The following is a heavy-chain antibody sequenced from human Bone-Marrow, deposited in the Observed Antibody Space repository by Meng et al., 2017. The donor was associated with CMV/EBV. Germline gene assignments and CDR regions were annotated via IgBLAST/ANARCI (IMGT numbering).Heavy chain of an antibody. J-gene: IGHJ4*02. CDR2: ISAYNGNT. D-gene: IGHD6-13*01. Sequence: ASVKVSCNASGYTFTSYGISWVRQAPGQGLEWMGWISAYNGNTNYAQKLQGRVTMTTDTSTSTAYMELRRLRSDDTAVYCCARGGYSSSWSSFGYWGQGTLVTVSS. V-gene: IGHV1-18*01. CDR1: GYTFTSYG. CDR3: ARGGYSSSWSSFGY.